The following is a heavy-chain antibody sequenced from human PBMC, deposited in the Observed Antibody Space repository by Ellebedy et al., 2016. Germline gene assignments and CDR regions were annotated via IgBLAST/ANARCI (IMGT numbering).Heavy chain of an antibody. CDR3: ASGNSHAFDI. Sequence: GESLKISCAASGFTFSNLWMAWVRQAPGKGLVWVSRINSDGSSTSYADSVKGRFTISRDNVKNTLYLQMNSQRAEDTAVYYCASGNSHAFDIWGQGTRVTVSS. J-gene: IGHJ3*02. CDR2: INSDGSST. CDR1: GFTFSNLW. D-gene: IGHD4-23*01. V-gene: IGHV3-74*01.